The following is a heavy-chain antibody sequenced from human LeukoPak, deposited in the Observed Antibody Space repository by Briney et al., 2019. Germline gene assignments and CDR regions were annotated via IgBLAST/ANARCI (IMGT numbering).Heavy chain of an antibody. D-gene: IGHD2-2*02. CDR2: ISSSSSTI. CDR3: ARGYTRPRNWFDP. Sequence: PGGSLRLSCAASGFTFSSYSMNWVRQAPGKGREWVAYISSSSSTIYYADSGKGRFTISRENEKNSMYLQMNSLRAEDTAVYYCARGYTRPRNWFDPWGQGTLVTVSS. J-gene: IGHJ5*02. CDR1: GFTFSSYS. V-gene: IGHV3-48*01.